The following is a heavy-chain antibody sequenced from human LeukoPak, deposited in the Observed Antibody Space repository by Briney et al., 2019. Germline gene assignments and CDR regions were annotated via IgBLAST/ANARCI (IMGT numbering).Heavy chain of an antibody. J-gene: IGHJ4*02. V-gene: IGHV6-1*01. CDR3: ARELGRDGYNLLDS. Sequence: SQTLSLTCAISGDSVSSNSAAWNWIRQSPSRGLEWLGRTYYRSRWYNDYAVSVKSRIIIKPDTSKNQCTLQLNSVTPEDTAVYYSARELGRDGYNLLDSWGQGTLVTVSS. CDR2: TYYRSRWYN. D-gene: IGHD5-24*01. CDR1: GDSVSSNSAA.